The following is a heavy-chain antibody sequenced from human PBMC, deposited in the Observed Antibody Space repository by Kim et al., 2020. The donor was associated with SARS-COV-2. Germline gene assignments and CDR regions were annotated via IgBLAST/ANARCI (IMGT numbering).Heavy chain of an antibody. CDR2: IWYDGYNK. CDR3: AREKKPDATDF. V-gene: IGHV3-33*08. Sequence: GGSLRLSCTTSGFTFSTYAMHWVRQAPDKGLEWVAVIWYDGYNKYYADSVKGRFTISRDDSENTVYLQMNSLRVDDTAVYYCAREKKPDATDFWGQGTLVTVSS. CDR1: GFTFSTYA. J-gene: IGHJ4*02. D-gene: IGHD2-15*01.